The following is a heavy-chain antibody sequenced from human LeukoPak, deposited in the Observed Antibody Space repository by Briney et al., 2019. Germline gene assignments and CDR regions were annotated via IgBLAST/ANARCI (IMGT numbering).Heavy chain of an antibody. J-gene: IGHJ4*02. V-gene: IGHV3-48*04. CDR2: ISRSSSTI. CDR1: GFTFSSYS. CDR3: ARDLRGSQLFDY. D-gene: IGHD1-1*01. Sequence: PGGSLRLSCAASGFTFSSYSMNWVRQAPGKGLEWVSYISRSSSTIYYADSVKGRFTISRDNAKNSLYLQMNSLRAEDTAVYYCARDLRGSQLFDYWGQGTLVTVSS.